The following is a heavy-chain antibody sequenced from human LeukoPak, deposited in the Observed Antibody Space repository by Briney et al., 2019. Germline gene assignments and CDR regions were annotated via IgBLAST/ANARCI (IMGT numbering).Heavy chain of an antibody. CDR2: ISHSGSS. J-gene: IGHJ4*02. CDR3: ARVDYASWRHYLDY. V-gene: IGHV4-30-4*01. Sequence: SQTLSLTCTVSGGSISSDDYYWSWIRQPPGKGLEWIGYISHSGSSYYNPSLKSRVTMSVDTSKNQFSLNLSSATAADTAVYYCARVDYASWRHYLDYWGQGTPVTVSS. D-gene: IGHD4-17*01. CDR1: GGSISSDDYY.